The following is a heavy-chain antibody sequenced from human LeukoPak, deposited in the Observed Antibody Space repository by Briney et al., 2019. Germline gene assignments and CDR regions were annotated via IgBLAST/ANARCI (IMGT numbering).Heavy chain of an antibody. CDR1: GFTFSSYG. CDR2: IWYDGSNK. Sequence: PGRSLRLSCAASGFTFSSYGMHWVRQAPGKGLEWVAVIWYDGSNKYYADSVKGRFTISRDNSKNTLYLQMNSLRAEDAAVYYCASSFVDSSGYYYFDYWGQGTLVTVSS. V-gene: IGHV3-33*01. D-gene: IGHD3-22*01. CDR3: ASSFVDSSGYYYFDY. J-gene: IGHJ4*02.